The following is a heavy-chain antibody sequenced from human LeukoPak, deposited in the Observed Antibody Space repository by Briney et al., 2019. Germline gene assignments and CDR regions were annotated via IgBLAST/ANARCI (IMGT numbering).Heavy chain of an antibody. CDR3: ARGCYDYVWGSYRTMNAFDI. CDR2: INHSGST. D-gene: IGHD3-16*02. Sequence: SETLSLTCAVYGGSFSGYYWSWIRQPPGKGLEWIGEINHSGSTNYNPSLKSRVTISVDTSKNQFSLKLSSVTAADTAVYYCARGCYDYVWGSYRTMNAFDIWGQGTMVIVSS. J-gene: IGHJ3*02. V-gene: IGHV4-34*01. CDR1: GGSFSGYY.